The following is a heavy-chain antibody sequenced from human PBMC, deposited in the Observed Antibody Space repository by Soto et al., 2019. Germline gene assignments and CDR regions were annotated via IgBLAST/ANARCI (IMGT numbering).Heavy chain of an antibody. D-gene: IGHD3-3*01. V-gene: IGHV3-23*01. J-gene: IGHJ6*03. Sequence: EVQLLESGGGLVQPGGSLRLACAASGFTFSSYAMSWVLQAPGKGLEWVSAISGSGGSTYYADSVKGRFTISRNNSKNTLYLQMNSLIAEDTAVYYCAKMPITIFGVVIIHYYYYMDVLGNGTTVPVSS. CDR2: ISGSGGST. CDR3: AKMPITIFGVVIIHYYYYMDV. CDR1: GFTFSSYA.